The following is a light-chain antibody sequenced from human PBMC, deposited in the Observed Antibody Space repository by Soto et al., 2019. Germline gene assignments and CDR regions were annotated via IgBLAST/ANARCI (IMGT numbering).Light chain of an antibody. CDR3: QQTYTTPEIT. J-gene: IGKJ5*01. CDR1: QDISGW. Sequence: DIQMTQSPSTLSASVGDRVTITGLASQDISGWLAWYQQKPGKAPNLLMYGASYLKSGVPTRFSGSGSGTDFTLTISSLQPEDFAIYYCQQTYTTPEITFGQGTRLEIK. V-gene: IGKV1-39*01. CDR2: GAS.